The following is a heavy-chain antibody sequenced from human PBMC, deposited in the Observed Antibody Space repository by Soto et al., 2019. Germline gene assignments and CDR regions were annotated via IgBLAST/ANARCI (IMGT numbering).Heavy chain of an antibody. CDR1: GFTFSNYA. V-gene: IGHV3-23*01. J-gene: IGHJ4*02. Sequence: EVQLLESGGGLVQPGGSLRLSCAASGFTFSNYAVTWVRQAPGKGLEWVSTISGSGGSTYYADSVKGRFTISRDNSKNTLDLQVDRLRAEDTAVYSCAKDLGGSWSEIDYWGQGTLVTVSS. CDR3: AKDLGGSWSEIDY. CDR2: ISGSGGST. D-gene: IGHD6-19*01.